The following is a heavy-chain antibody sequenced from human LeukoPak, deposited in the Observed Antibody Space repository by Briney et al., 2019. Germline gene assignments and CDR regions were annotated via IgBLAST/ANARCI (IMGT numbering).Heavy chain of an antibody. V-gene: IGHV3-9*01. CDR1: GFTFDDYA. CDR2: ISWNSGSI. Sequence: PGRSLRLSCAASGFTFDDYAMHWARQAPGKGLEWVSGISWNSGSIGYADSVKGRFTISRDNAKNSLYLQMNSLRAEDTALYYCAKDRDLDSSGCLDYWGQGTLVTVSS. D-gene: IGHD6-19*01. CDR3: AKDRDLDSSGCLDY. J-gene: IGHJ4*02.